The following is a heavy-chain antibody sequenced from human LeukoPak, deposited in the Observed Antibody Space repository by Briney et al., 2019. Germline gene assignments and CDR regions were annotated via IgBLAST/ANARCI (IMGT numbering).Heavy chain of an antibody. V-gene: IGHV5-51*01. CDR1: GYSFTSYF. D-gene: IGHD5-18*01. CDR2: IYPGDSDT. Sequence: GESLKISCKGSGYSFTSYFMGWVRQMPVKGLEWMGIIYPGDSDTRYSPSFQGQVTISADKSISTAYLQWSSLKASDTAMYYCARLMGYSYGSLDCWGQGTLVTVSS. CDR3: ARLMGYSYGSLDC. J-gene: IGHJ4*02.